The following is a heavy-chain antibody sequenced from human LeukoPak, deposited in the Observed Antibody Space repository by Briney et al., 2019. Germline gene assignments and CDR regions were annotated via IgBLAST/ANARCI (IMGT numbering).Heavy chain of an antibody. CDR3: ARGATIFGVVKGGSGSYYVY. J-gene: IGHJ4*02. CDR2: ISSSSSTI. D-gene: IGHD3-3*01. CDR1: GFTFSSYS. Sequence: TGGSLTLSCAASGFTFSSYSINWVRQAPGKGLEWVSYISSSSSTIYYADSVKGRFTISRDNAKNSLYLQMNSLRAEDTAVYYCARGATIFGVVKGGSGSYYVYWGQGTLVTVSS. V-gene: IGHV3-48*01.